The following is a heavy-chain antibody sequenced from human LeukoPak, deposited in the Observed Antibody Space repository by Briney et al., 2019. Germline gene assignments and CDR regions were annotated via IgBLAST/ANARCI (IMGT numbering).Heavy chain of an antibody. J-gene: IGHJ4*02. V-gene: IGHV3-21*04. Sequence: GGSLRLSCAASGFTFSSYSMNWVRQAPGKGLEWVSSISSSSSYIYYADSVKGRFTISRDNSKNTLYLQMNSLRTEDTALYYCAKDSRGYSYGPGDYWGQGTLVTVSS. CDR1: GFTFSSYS. CDR3: AKDSRGYSYGPGDY. CDR2: ISSSSSYI. D-gene: IGHD5-18*01.